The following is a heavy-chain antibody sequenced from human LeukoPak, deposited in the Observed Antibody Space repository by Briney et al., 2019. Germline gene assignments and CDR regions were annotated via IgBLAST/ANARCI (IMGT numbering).Heavy chain of an antibody. V-gene: IGHV3-33*05. J-gene: IGHJ4*02. CDR3: ARGGGRDCSGGRCYHRYFDY. CDR2: FSYNGINK. Sequence: PGRSLRLSCAASGFTFSRFGMHWVRQAPGKGLEWVAVFSYNGINKDYAGSVKGRFTISRDNSENTLYLQMNSLRAEDTAIYYCARGGGRDCSGGRCYHRYFDYWGQGTLVTVSS. CDR1: GFTFSRFG. D-gene: IGHD2-15*01.